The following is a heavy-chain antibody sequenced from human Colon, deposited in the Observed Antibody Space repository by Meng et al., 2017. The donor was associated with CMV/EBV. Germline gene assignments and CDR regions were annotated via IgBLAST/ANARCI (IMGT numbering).Heavy chain of an antibody. D-gene: IGHD3-10*01. J-gene: IGHJ4*02. CDR2: IYSGGGT. CDR1: GFTVSSTY. CDR3: ARGGRGLWTPFDY. V-gene: IGHV3-53*01. Sequence: GESLKISCAASGFTVSSTYMSWVRQAPGKGLEWVSVIYSGGGTYYADSVKGRFAISRDNSKNTRYLQMNRLRAEDTAVYYCARGGRGLWTPFDYWGQGTLVTVSS.